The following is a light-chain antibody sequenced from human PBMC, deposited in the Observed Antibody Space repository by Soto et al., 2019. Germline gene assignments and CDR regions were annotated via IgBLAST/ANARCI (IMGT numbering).Light chain of an antibody. CDR1: QSVSSN. Sequence: ERGMTQSPATLSVSPGERATLSCRASQSVSSNLAWYQQKPGQAPRLLIYGASTRATGTPARFSGSGSGTEFTLTISSLQSEDFAVYYCQQYNDWWTFGQGTKVDIK. CDR2: GAS. CDR3: QQYNDWWT. J-gene: IGKJ1*01. V-gene: IGKV3-15*01.